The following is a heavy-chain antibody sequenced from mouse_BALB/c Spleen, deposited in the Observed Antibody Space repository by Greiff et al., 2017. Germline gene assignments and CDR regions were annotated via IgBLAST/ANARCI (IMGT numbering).Heavy chain of an antibody. J-gene: IGHJ2*01. CDR1: GYTFTSYY. CDR3: ARDGGDN. Sequence: QVQLQQSGPELVKPGASVRISCKASGYTFTSYYIHWVKQRPGQGLEWIGWIYPGNVNTKYNEKFKGKATLTADKSSSTAYMQLSSLTSEDSAVYVGARDGGDNWGQGTTLTGSS. CDR2: IYPGNVNT. V-gene: IGHV1S56*01.